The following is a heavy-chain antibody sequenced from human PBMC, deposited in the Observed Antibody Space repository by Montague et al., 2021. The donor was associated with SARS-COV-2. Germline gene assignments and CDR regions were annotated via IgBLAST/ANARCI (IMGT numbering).Heavy chain of an antibody. CDR3: ARYGDESPADYYYYGMDV. CDR2: ISYDGSNK. J-gene: IGHJ6*02. Sequence: SLRLSCAASGFTFSSYAMHWVRQAPGKGLEWVAVISYDGSNKYYADSVKGRFTISRDNSKNTLYLQMNSLGAEDTAVYYCARYGDESPADYYYYGMDVWGQGTTVTVSS. V-gene: IGHV3-30-3*01. D-gene: IGHD4-17*01. CDR1: GFTFSSYA.